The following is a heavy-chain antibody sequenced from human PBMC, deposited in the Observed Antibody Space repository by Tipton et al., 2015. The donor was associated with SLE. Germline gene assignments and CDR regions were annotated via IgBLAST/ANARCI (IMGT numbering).Heavy chain of an antibody. CDR2: IYYSGSTNYSGST. V-gene: IGHV4-59*01. Sequence: TLFLTCTVSGGSISSYYWSWIRQPPGKGLEWIGYIYYSGSTNYSGSTNYNPSLKSRVTISLDTSKNQFSLKLSSVTAADTAVYYCARGGVLGFHPSAFDIWGQGTMVTVSS. J-gene: IGHJ3*02. D-gene: IGHD3-10*01. CDR1: GGSISSYY. CDR3: ARGGVLGFHPSAFDI.